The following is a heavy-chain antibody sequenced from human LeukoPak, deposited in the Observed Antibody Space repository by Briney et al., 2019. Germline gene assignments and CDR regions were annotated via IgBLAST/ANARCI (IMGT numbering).Heavy chain of an antibody. V-gene: IGHV3-11*01. D-gene: IGHD6-13*01. Sequence: GGSLRLSCAASGFTFSDYYMSWIRQAPGKGLEWVSYISSSGSTIYHADSVKGRFTISRDNAKNSLYLQMNSLRVEDTAVYYCARHRDRSWFWFDPWGQGTLVTVSS. CDR1: GFTFSDYY. CDR2: ISSSGSTI. J-gene: IGHJ5*02. CDR3: ARHRDRSWFWFDP.